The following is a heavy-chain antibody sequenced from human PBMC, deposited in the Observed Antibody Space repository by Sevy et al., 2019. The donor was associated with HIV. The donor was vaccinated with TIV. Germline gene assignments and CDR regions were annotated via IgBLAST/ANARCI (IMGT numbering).Heavy chain of an antibody. CDR3: AKDLRRGDILTGYLNY. D-gene: IGHD3-9*01. CDR2: ITWDGGRT. CDR1: GFKFDDYA. V-gene: IGHV3-9*01. J-gene: IGHJ4*02. Sequence: GGSLRLSCTASGFKFDDYAMHWVRQPPGKGLEWVSGITWDGGRTGYADSVKGRFFISRDNTKSSLYLQMNSLRAEDTALYYCAKDLRRGDILTGYLNYWGQGILVTVSS.